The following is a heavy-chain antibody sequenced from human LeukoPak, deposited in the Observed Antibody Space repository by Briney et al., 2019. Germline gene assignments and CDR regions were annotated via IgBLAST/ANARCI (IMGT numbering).Heavy chain of an antibody. CDR3: AELGITMIGGV. CDR2: IISSSTYI. D-gene: IGHD3-10*02. J-gene: IGHJ6*04. CDR1: GFTFSTYR. V-gene: IGHV3-21*01. Sequence: GGSLRLSCAASGFTFSTYRMNWVRQAPGKGLEWVSSIISSSTYIYYADSVKGRFTISRDNAKNSLYLQMNSLRAEDTAVYYCAELGITMIGGVWGKGTTVTISS.